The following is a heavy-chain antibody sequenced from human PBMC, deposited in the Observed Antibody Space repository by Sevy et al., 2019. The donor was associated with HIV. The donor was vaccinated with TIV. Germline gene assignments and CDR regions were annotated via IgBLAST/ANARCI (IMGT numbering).Heavy chain of an antibody. CDR2: ISSSSYI. CDR3: ARVEAYCSGGSCNYYYYYMDV. Sequence: GGSLRLSCAASGFTFSSYSMNWVRQAPGKGLEWVSSISSSSYIYYADSVKGRFTISRDNAKNPLYLQMNSLRAEDTAVYYCARVEAYCSGGSCNYYYYYMDVWGKGTTVTVSS. V-gene: IGHV3-21*01. D-gene: IGHD2-15*01. J-gene: IGHJ6*03. CDR1: GFTFSSYS.